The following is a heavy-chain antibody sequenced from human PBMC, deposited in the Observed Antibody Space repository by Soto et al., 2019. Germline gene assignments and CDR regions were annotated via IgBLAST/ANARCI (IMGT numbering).Heavy chain of an antibody. CDR3: ARTSMQSRGYSYGHGGMDV. CDR2: IDPSDSYT. V-gene: IGHV5-10-1*01. Sequence: PGESLKISCKGSGYSFTSYWISWVRQMPGKGLEWMGRIDPSDSYTNYSPSFQGHVTISADKSISTAYLQWSSLKASDTAMYYCARTSMQSRGYSYGHGGMDVWGPGTTVTVSS. J-gene: IGHJ6*02. CDR1: GYSFTSYW. D-gene: IGHD5-18*01.